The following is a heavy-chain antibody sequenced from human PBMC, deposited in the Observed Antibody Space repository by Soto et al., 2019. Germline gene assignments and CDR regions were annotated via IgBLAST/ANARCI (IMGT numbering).Heavy chain of an antibody. V-gene: IGHV3-74*01. CDR3: ARESYDILTGYYPDY. J-gene: IGHJ4*02. CDR2: INSDGSST. D-gene: IGHD3-9*01. Sequence: GGSLRLSCAASGFTFSSYWMHWVRQAPGKGLVWVSRINSDGSSTSYADSVKGRFTISRDNAKNTLYLQMNSLRAEDTAVYYCARESYDILTGYYPDYWGQGTLDTVSS. CDR1: GFTFSSYW.